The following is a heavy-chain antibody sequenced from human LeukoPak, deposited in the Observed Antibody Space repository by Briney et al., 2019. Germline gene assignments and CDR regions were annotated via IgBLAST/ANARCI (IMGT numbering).Heavy chain of an antibody. CDR3: AKDQAYLGAFDY. CDR2: IRNDGNNQ. Sequence: GGSLRLSCAASGFNFSSHGMHWVRQAPGRGLEWMAFIRNDGNNQYYGDSVKGRFTISRENSKNTLYLQMNSLSAEDTAVYYCAKDQAYLGAFDYWGRGTLVTVSS. CDR1: GFNFSSHG. D-gene: IGHD3-10*01. V-gene: IGHV3-30*02. J-gene: IGHJ4*02.